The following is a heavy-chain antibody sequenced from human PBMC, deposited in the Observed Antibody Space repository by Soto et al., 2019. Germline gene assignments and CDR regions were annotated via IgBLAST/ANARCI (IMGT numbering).Heavy chain of an antibody. CDR1: GYTFTTYG. CDR3: ARGPTDYYDNSGDYFLDY. CDR2: ISTYNGIT. V-gene: IGHV1-18*01. J-gene: IGHJ4*02. D-gene: IGHD3-22*01. Sequence: QVQLVQSGAEVKKPGASVKVSCKASGYTFTTYGMRWVRQAPGQGLDWMGGISTYNGITKYAERLQGRVTMTTDTTTSTAYMELRSLRSDDTAVYYCARGPTDYYDNSGDYFLDYWGQGTLGTVSS.